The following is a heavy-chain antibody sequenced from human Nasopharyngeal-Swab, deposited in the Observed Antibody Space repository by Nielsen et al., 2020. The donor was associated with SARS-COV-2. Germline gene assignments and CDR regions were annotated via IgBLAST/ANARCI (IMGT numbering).Heavy chain of an antibody. CDR3: ATAHGPVGASDS. D-gene: IGHD1-26*01. CDR2: IYHSGNT. Sequence: WIRQPPGKGLEWIGYIYHSGNTNYNPSLKSRLTISIDTSKNQFSLKLNSVTAADTAVYYCATAHGPVGASDSWGQGTLVTVSS. J-gene: IGHJ4*02. V-gene: IGHV4-59*08.